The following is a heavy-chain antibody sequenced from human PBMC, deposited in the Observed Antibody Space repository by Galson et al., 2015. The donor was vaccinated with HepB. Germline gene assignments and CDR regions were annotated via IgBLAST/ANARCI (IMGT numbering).Heavy chain of an antibody. CDR1: GGSFSGYY. D-gene: IGHD6-6*01. J-gene: IGHJ4*02. CDR3: ARSSVFGVAARVYYFDY. V-gene: IGHV4-34*01. Sequence: ETLSLTCAVYGGSFSGYYWSWIRQPPGKGLEWIGEINHSGSTNYNPSLKSRVTISVDTSKNQFSLKLSSVTAADTAVYYCARSSVFGVAARVYYFDYWGQGTLVTVSS. CDR2: INHSGST.